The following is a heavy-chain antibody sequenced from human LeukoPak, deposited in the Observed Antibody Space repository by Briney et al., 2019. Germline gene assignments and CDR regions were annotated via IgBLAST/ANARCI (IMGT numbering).Heavy chain of an antibody. J-gene: IGHJ4*02. CDR2: IKQDGSEK. Sequence: GGSLRLSCAASGFRFSSYWMSWVRQAPGKGLEWVANIKQDGSEKYYVDSVKGRFTISRDNAKNSLFLQMNSLRAEDTAVYYCAIPTHYGSGSSNDYWGQGTLVTVSS. V-gene: IGHV3-7*01. CDR1: GFRFSSYW. CDR3: AIPTHYGSGSSNDY. D-gene: IGHD3-10*01.